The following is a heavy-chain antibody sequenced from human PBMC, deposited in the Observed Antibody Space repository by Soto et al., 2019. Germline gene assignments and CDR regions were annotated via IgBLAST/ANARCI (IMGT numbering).Heavy chain of an antibody. CDR2: ISGSGGST. D-gene: IGHD1-26*01. CDR3: AKDVTERGGYAEYFQH. CDR1: GFTFSSYA. V-gene: IGHV3-23*01. Sequence: EVQLLESGGGLVQPGGSLRLSCAASGFTFSSYAMSWVRQAPGKGLEWVSAISGSGGSTYYADSVKGRFTISRDNSKNTLYLQMKNLRAEDTAVYYCAKDVTERGGYAEYFQHWGQGTLVTVSS. J-gene: IGHJ1*01.